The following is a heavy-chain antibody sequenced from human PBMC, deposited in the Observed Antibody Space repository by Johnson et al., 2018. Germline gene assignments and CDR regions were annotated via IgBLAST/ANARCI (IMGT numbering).Heavy chain of an antibody. CDR3: ARVRLGDYYYYYGMDV. Sequence: QVQLVQSGAEVKKPGASVKVSCKASGYTFTSYYMHWVRQAPGQGLEWMGIINPSGGSTSYAQKFQGRVTMTRNTSISTAYMELSSLRSEDTAVYYCARVRLGDYYYYYGMDVWGQGTTVTVSS. CDR1: GYTFTSYY. CDR2: INPSGGST. J-gene: IGHJ6*02. D-gene: IGHD3-16*01. V-gene: IGHV1-46*01.